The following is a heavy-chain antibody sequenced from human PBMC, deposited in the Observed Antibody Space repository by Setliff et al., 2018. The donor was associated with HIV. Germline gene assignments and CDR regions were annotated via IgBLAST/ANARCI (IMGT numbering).Heavy chain of an antibody. D-gene: IGHD6-19*01. CDR1: GGSFSSGDYS. Sequence: PSETLSLTCTVSGGSFSSGDYSWTWIRQPPGKGLEWIGFIFYSGSTHQNPSLKSRVTISVDSSKNHFSLILSSVTAADTAVYFCARILGSHYYYGMDVWGPGTTVTVS. J-gene: IGHJ6*02. CDR2: IFYSGST. CDR3: ARILGSHYYYGMDV. V-gene: IGHV4-30-4*08.